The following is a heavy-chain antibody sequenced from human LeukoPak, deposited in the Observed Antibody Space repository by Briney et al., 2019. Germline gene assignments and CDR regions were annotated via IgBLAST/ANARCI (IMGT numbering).Heavy chain of an antibody. V-gene: IGHV3-21*01. CDR3: ARDKVVVAATDPFDI. CDR2: ISSSSSYI. CDR1: GFTFSSYS. Sequence: PGGSLRLSCAASGFTFSSYSMNWVRQAPGKGLEWVSSISSSSSYIYYADSVKGRFTISRDNAKNSLYLQMNSQRAEDTAVYYCARDKVVVAATDPFDIWGQGTMVTASS. D-gene: IGHD2-15*01. J-gene: IGHJ3*02.